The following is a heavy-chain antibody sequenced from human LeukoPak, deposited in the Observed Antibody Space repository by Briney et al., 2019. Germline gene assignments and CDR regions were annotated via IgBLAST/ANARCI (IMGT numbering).Heavy chain of an antibody. J-gene: IGHJ4*02. D-gene: IGHD3-10*01. Sequence: SETLSLTCTVSGASISSYYWSWIRQPAGKGLEWIGRGSTSGSTNYNPSLKSRVTMSVETSKDQLSLKLSSVTAADTAVYYCARDSYFGSGNYYIDYWGQGTLVTVSS. CDR2: GSTSGST. V-gene: IGHV4-4*07. CDR1: GASISSYY. CDR3: ARDSYFGSGNYYIDY.